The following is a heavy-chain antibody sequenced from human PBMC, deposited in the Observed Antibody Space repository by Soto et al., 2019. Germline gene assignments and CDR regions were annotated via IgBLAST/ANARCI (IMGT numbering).Heavy chain of an antibody. CDR3: ARSPHPSIAAAGGCYWFDP. D-gene: IGHD6-13*01. CDR2: TYYRSKWYN. Sequence: PSQTLSLTCAISGDSVSSNSAAWNWIRQSPSRGLEWLGRTYYRSKWYNDYAVSVKSRITINPDTSKNQFSLQLNSVTPEDTAVYYCARSPHPSIAAAGGCYWFDPWGKGTLVTVSS. J-gene: IGHJ5*02. CDR1: GDSVSSNSAA. V-gene: IGHV6-1*01.